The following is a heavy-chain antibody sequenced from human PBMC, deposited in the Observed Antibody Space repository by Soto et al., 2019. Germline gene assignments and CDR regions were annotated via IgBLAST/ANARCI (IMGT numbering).Heavy chain of an antibody. J-gene: IGHJ4*02. CDR3: ARLVRGVMSRDY. Sequence: QVQLQQWGAGLLKPSETLSLTCVVYGGPFSGYYWSWIRQPPGKGLEWIGEINYIGNTNYNPSLNSRDTMSVDTSKNQCSLKLSSVTAADSAVYYCARLVRGVMSRDYWGQGTLVNVSS. CDR1: GGPFSGYY. V-gene: IGHV4-34*01. CDR2: INYIGNT. D-gene: IGHD3-10*01.